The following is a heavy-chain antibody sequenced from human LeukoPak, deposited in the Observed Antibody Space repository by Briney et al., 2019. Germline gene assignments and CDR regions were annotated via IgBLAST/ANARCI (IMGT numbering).Heavy chain of an antibody. D-gene: IGHD6-19*01. CDR3: AKAYHDSGCLIDY. V-gene: IGHV3-48*01. Sequence: GGSLRLSCAASGFTFSSYAMSWVRQAPGKGLEWVSYIDTTSTTMYYADSVKGRFTISRDNAKNSLYLQMNSLRVEDTAVYYCAKAYHDSGCLIDYWGQGTLVTVSS. J-gene: IGHJ4*02. CDR2: IDTTSTTM. CDR1: GFTFSSYA.